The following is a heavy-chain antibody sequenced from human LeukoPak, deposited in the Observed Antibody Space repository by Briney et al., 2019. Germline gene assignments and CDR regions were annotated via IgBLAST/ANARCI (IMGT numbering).Heavy chain of an antibody. V-gene: IGHV3-11*01. D-gene: IGHD1-26*01. CDR2: ITSTGSNI. CDR3: ARDSYASGSDY. Sequence: GGSLRPSWIAVGFTFNADHMGWIRQAPGKGLWCVSYITSTGSNIYYADSVKGRFTISRDNAKTSLYLQMNSLRADDTAVYFCARDSYASGSDYWGQGTLVTVSS. J-gene: IGHJ4*02. CDR1: GFTFNADH.